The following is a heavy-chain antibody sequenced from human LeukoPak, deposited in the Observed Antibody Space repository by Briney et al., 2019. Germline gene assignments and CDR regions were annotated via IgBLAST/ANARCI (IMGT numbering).Heavy chain of an antibody. CDR3: ARLQDGDYRRLGVNWFDP. CDR2: IYYSGST. V-gene: IGHV4-59*01. Sequence: PSETLSLTCTVSGGSISSYYWSWIRQPPGKGLEWIGYIYYSGSTNYNPSLKSRVTISVDTSKTQFSLKLSSVTAADTAVYYCARLQDGDYRRLGVNWFDPWGQGTLVTVSS. D-gene: IGHD4-17*01. J-gene: IGHJ5*02. CDR1: GGSISSYY.